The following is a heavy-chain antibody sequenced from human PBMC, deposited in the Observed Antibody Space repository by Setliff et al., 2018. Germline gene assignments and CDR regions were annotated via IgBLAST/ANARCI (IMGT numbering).Heavy chain of an antibody. CDR2: VYYSGST. CDR3: ARQTTMVTVYRWTGYFYY. J-gene: IGHJ4*01. D-gene: IGHD4-4*01. Sequence: SETLSLTCTVSGGSVSNGDYYWGWIRQSPGKGLEWIGSVYYSGSTYDNPSLKSRVSISVDTSKNQFSLTLGSVTAADTGIYYCARQTTMVTVYRWTGYFYYWGHGSLVTVSS. CDR1: GGSVSNGDYY. V-gene: IGHV4-39*01.